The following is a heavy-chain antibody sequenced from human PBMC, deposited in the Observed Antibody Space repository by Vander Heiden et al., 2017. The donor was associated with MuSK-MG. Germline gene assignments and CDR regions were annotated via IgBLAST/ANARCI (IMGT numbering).Heavy chain of an antibody. CDR1: VVSMRGSSNY. J-gene: IGHJ3*02. CDR2: MYYSGST. CDR3: ARQSMIFGGVLLVGDAFDI. V-gene: IGHV4-39*01. D-gene: IGHD3-3*01. Sequence: QLQLQESGPGLVKPSETLSLTCSVSVVSMRGSSNYWGWIRQPPGKGLEWIGSMYYSGSTYYNPSLKSRLTIYVDTSKNQFSLKLSSVTAADTAVYYCARQSMIFGGVLLVGDAFDIWGQGKMVTGSS.